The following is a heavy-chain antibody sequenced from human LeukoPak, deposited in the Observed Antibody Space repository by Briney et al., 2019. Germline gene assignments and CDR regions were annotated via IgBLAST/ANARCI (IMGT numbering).Heavy chain of an antibody. CDR1: GFTFDDYT. D-gene: IGHD4-17*01. J-gene: IGHJ6*03. CDR3: ARAFLIYGDYDYYYYMDV. CDR2: ISWDGGST. V-gene: IGHV3-43*01. Sequence: GGSLRLSCAASGFTFDDYTMHWVRQAPGKGLEWVSLISWDGGSTYYADSVKGRFTISRDNAKNSLYLQMNSLRAEDTALYYCARAFLIYGDYDYYYYMDVWGKGTTVTVSS.